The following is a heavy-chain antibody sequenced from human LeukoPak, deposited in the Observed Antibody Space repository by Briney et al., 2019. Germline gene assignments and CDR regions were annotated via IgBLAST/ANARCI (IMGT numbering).Heavy chain of an antibody. CDR3: ARGPRIGYYGSGSYYD. CDR1: GGSSSGYY. J-gene: IGHJ4*02. V-gene: IGHV4-34*01. D-gene: IGHD3-10*01. Sequence: SETLSLTCAVYGGSSSGYYWSWIRQPPGKGLEWIGEINHSGSTNYNPSLKSRVTISVDTSKNQFSLKLSSVTAADTAVYYCARGPRIGYYGSGSYYDWGQGTLVTVSS. CDR2: INHSGST.